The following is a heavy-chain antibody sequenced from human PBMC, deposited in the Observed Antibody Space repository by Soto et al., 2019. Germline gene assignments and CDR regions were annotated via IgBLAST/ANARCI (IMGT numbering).Heavy chain of an antibody. CDR2: ISYDESTK. CDR3: ARDLYTSLVTYYFDY. D-gene: IGHD5-18*01. CDR1: GFTFSTYT. V-gene: IGHV3-30-3*01. J-gene: IGHJ4*02. Sequence: GGSLRLSCAASGFTFSTYTMHWVRQAPGKGLEWVAVISYDESTKYYADSVKGRFTISRDNSKNTLYLQMNSLRAEDTSVYYCARDLYTSLVTYYFDYWGQGALVTVSS.